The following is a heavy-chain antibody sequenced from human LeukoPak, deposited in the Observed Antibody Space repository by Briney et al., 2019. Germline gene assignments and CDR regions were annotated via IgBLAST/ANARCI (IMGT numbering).Heavy chain of an antibody. Sequence: ETLSLTCTVSGGSISSSSYYWGRIRQPPGKGLEWVASINHNGNVNYYVDSVKGRFTISRDNAKNSLYLQMSNLRAEDTAVYFCARGGGLDVWGQGATVTVSS. J-gene: IGHJ6*02. CDR1: GGSISSSSYY. V-gene: IGHV3-7*03. D-gene: IGHD3-16*01. CDR3: ARGGGLDV. CDR2: INHNGNVN.